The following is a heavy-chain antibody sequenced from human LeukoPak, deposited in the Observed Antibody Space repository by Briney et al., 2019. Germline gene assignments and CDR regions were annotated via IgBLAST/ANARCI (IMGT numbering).Heavy chain of an antibody. CDR1: GFTFSTAP. D-gene: IGHD6-19*01. CDR3: ARSSGWWSLDY. J-gene: IGHJ4*02. Sequence: GGSLRLSCAASGFTFSTAPLHWVRQAPGGGLEWVSAFDTGFGTYYPDSLKGRFTISRDNSKNTLFLQMNSLRAEDTAVYYCARSSGWWSLDYWGQGTLVTVSS. CDR2: FDTGFGT. V-gene: IGHV3-23*01.